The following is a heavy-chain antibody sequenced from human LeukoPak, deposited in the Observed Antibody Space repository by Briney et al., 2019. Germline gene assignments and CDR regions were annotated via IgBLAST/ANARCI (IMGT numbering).Heavy chain of an antibody. V-gene: IGHV3-11*06. CDR2: ISPSSTYT. Sequence: GGSLRLSCAASGFSFGDFYMTWIRQAPGKGLEWLSHISPSSTYTNFADSVKGRFTISRDNANNSLYLQMNSLRAEDTAVYYCARDPLRGVTTRGDYWGQGTLVTVSS. D-gene: IGHD4-17*01. J-gene: IGHJ4*02. CDR1: GFSFGDFY. CDR3: ARDPLRGVTTRGDY.